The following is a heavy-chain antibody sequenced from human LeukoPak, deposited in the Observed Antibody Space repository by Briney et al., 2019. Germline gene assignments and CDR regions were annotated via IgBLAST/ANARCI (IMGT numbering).Heavy chain of an antibody. CDR2: IYYSGST. CDR1: GYSISSGYY. D-gene: IGHD3-3*01. J-gene: IGHJ4*02. V-gene: IGHV4-38-2*02. CDR3: ARSGYFHVAFDY. Sequence: PSETLSLTCTVSGYSISSGYYWGWIRQPPGKGLEWIGSIYYSGSTYYNPSLKSRVTISVDTSKNQFSLKLSSVTAADTAVYYCARSGYFHVAFDYWGQGTLVTVSS.